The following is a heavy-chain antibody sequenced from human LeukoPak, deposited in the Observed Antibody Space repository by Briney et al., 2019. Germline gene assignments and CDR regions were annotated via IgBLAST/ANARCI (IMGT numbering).Heavy chain of an antibody. CDR3: AREGGSAARSDY. V-gene: IGHV3-23*01. CDR1: GFTFSNYG. Sequence: GGSLRLSCAASGFTFSNYGMSWVRQAPGKGLEWLSGISISGGSTYYADSVKGRFTISRDNAENSLYLQLNSLRAEDAAVYYCAREGGSAARSDYWGQGTLVTVSS. CDR2: ISISGGST. D-gene: IGHD6-6*01. J-gene: IGHJ4*02.